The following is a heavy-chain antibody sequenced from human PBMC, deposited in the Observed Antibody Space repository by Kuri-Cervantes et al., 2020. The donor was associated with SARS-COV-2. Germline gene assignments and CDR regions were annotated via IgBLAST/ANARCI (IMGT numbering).Heavy chain of an antibody. CDR2: INPDGSYT. CDR1: EFTFTNAW. V-gene: IGHV3-74*01. CDR3: VRDGDHWNFDY. D-gene: IGHD1-1*01. J-gene: IGHJ4*02. Sequence: GESLKISCTSSEFTFTNAWMSWVRQAPGKGLVWVSRINPDGSYTNNADSVKGRFTLSRDNAKNMLFLQMNSLRAEDTAVYYCVRDGDHWNFDYWGQGTLVTVSS.